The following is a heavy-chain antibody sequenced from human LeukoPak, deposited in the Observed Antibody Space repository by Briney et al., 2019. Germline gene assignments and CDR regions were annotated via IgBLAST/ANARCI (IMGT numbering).Heavy chain of an antibody. D-gene: IGHD5-18*01. V-gene: IGHV3-48*03. J-gene: IGHJ4*02. CDR1: GFTFSSYE. CDR2: ISSSGTTI. Sequence: GSLRLSCAASGFTFSSYEMNWVRQAPGKGLEWVSDISSSGTTIHYADSVKGRFTISRDNAKNSLYLQMSSLRAEDTAVYYCARGLDDGYSYGLDYWGQGTLVTVSS. CDR3: ARGLDDGYSYGLDY.